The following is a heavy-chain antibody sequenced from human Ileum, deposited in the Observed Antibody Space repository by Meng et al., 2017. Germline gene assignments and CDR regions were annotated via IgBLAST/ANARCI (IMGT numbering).Heavy chain of an antibody. CDR2: ISASGGT. J-gene: IGHJ5*02. CDR3: AKPAAGTGWGGS. CDR1: GFTFSTYA. D-gene: IGHD7-27*01. V-gene: IGHV3-23*01. Sequence: VQLWEAGGGLVQPGGSLRLSCAASGFTFSTYAMSWVRQAPGKGLEWVSSISASGGTNYADAVKGRFTVSRDNSKNTLFLQMTSLRAEDTAVYYCAKPAAGTGWGGSWGQGTLVTVSS.